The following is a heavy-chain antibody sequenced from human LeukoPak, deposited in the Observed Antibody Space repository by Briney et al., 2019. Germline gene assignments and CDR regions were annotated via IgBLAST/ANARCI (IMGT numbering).Heavy chain of an antibody. V-gene: IGHV1-8*01. CDR2: MNPNSGNT. Sequence: ASVKVSCKASGYTFTSYDINWARQATGQGLEWMGWMNPNSGNTGYAQKFQGRVTMTRNTSISTAYMELSSLRSEDTAVYYCASSPNDGSYYGGFDYWGQGTLVTVSS. CDR3: ASSPNDGSYYGGFDY. CDR1: GYTFTSYD. D-gene: IGHD1-26*01. J-gene: IGHJ4*02.